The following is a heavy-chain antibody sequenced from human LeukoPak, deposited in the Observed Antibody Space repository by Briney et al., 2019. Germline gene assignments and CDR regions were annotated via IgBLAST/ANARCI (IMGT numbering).Heavy chain of an antibody. D-gene: IGHD4-11*01. CDR3: ARMAEDSTVFDY. J-gene: IGHJ4*02. V-gene: IGHV4-59*01. Sequence: TSETLSPTCTVSGGSISSYYWSWIRQPPGKGLEWIGYIYYSGSTNYNPSLKSRVAISVDTSKNQFSLRLTSVTAADTAVYYCARMAEDSTVFDYWGQGTLVTVSS. CDR2: IYYSGST. CDR1: GGSISSYY.